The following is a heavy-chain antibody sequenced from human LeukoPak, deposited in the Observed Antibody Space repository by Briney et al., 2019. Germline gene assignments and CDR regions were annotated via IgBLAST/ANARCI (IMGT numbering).Heavy chain of an antibody. CDR2: ISAYNGNT. Sequence: ASVKVSCKASGYTFTSYGISWVRQAPGQGLEWMGWISAYNGNTNYAQKLQGRVTMTTDTSTSTAYMELRSLRSDDTAVYYCARHDGFTSGWTSGDAFDIWGQGTMVTVSS. J-gene: IGHJ3*02. V-gene: IGHV1-18*01. D-gene: IGHD6-19*01. CDR1: GYTFTSYG. CDR3: ARHDGFTSGWTSGDAFDI.